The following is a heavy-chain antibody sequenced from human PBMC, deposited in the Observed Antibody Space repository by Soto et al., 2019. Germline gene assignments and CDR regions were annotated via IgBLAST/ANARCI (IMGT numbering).Heavy chain of an antibody. J-gene: IGHJ3*02. CDR3: AREDLQGSTYYDFWSGFSTGDDAFDI. V-gene: IGHV6-1*01. CDR1: GDSVSSNSAA. CDR2: TYYRSKWYN. Sequence: PSQTLSLTCAISGDSVSSNSAAWNWIRQSPSRGLEWLGRTYYRSKWYNDYAVSVKSRITINPDTSKNQFSLQLNSVTPEDTAVYYCAREDLQGSTYYDFWSGFSTGDDAFDIWGQGTMVTVS. D-gene: IGHD3-3*01.